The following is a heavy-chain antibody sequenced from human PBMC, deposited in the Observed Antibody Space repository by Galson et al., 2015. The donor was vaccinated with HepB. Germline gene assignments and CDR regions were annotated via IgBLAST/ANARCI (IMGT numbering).Heavy chain of an antibody. CDR1: GGTFSSYA. Sequence: SVKVSCKASGGTFSSYAISWVRQAPGQGLEWMGRIIPILGIANYAQKFQGRVTITADKSTSTAYMELSSLRSEDTAVYYCAREVGATWLAFDYWGQGTLVTVSS. CDR2: IIPILGIA. V-gene: IGHV1-69*04. D-gene: IGHD1-26*01. CDR3: AREVGATWLAFDY. J-gene: IGHJ4*02.